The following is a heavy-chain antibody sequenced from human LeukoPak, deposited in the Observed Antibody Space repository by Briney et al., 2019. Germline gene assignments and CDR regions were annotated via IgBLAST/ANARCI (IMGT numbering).Heavy chain of an antibody. V-gene: IGHV4-59*01. CDR3: ARVRLGELSFLYYYYYYYMDV. CDR1: GGSISSYY. J-gene: IGHJ6*03. CDR2: IYYSGST. Sequence: PSETLSLTCTVSGGSISSYYWSWIRQPPGKGLEWIGYIYYSGSTNYNPSLKSRVTISVDTSKNQFSLKLSSVTAADTAVYYCARVRLGELSFLYYYYYYYMDVWGKGTRSPSP. D-gene: IGHD3-16*02.